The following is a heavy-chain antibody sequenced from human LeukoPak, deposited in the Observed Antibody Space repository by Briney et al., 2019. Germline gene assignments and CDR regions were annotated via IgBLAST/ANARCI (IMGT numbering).Heavy chain of an antibody. CDR1: GYSLSNGYY. Sequence: SETLSLTCTVSGYSLSNGYYWGWIRQPPGKGLEWIGSIYHSGSTYYNPSLKSRVTISVDTSKNQFSLKLSSVTAADTAVYYCARHTGLVVNRSDYWGQGTLVTVSS. CDR3: ARHTGLVVNRSDY. D-gene: IGHD3-22*01. V-gene: IGHV4-38-2*02. J-gene: IGHJ4*02. CDR2: IYHSGST.